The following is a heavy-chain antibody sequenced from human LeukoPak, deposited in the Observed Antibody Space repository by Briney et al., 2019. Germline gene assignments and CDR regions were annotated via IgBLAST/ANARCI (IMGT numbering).Heavy chain of an antibody. CDR2: INPTTGVA. CDR3: ARLDRNYYYLDV. J-gene: IGHJ6*03. V-gene: IGHV1-2*06. D-gene: IGHD1-1*01. CDR1: GYTFTVHY. Sequence: ASVKVPCKTSGYTFTVHYMNWVRQAPGQGLEWMGRINPTTGVANYAQKFQGRITVTRDTSINTAYMELSSLTSDDTAVYYCARLDRNYYYLDVWGQGTTVAVSS.